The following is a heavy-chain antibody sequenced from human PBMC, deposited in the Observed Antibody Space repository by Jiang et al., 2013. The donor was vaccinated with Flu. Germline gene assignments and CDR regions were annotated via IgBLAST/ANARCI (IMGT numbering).Heavy chain of an antibody. CDR1: GGSISSGGYY. Sequence: PGLVKPSQTLSLTCTVSGGSISSGGYYWSWIRQHPGKGLEWIGYIYYSGSTYYNPSLKSRVTISVDTSKDQFSLKLSSVTAADTAVYYCARATVDTAMGGEYYFDYWGQGTLVTVSS. CDR3: ARATVDTAMGGEYYFDY. D-gene: IGHD5-18*01. V-gene: IGHV4-31*03. J-gene: IGHJ4*02. CDR2: IYYSGST.